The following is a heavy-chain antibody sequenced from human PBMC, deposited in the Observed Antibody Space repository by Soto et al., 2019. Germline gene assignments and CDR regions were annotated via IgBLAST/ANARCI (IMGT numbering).Heavy chain of an antibody. CDR2: ITSTGGDT. Sequence: GGSLRLSCAASGFTYSNYAMSWVRQAPGKGLEWVSIITSTGGDTYYADSVKGRFTISRDNSKNTLYLQMNRLRAEDTAVYYSAKGMPTILGWFDSWGQGTLVTVSS. CDR1: GFTYSNYA. V-gene: IGHV3-23*01. CDR3: AKGMPTILGWFDS. D-gene: IGHD5-12*01. J-gene: IGHJ5*01.